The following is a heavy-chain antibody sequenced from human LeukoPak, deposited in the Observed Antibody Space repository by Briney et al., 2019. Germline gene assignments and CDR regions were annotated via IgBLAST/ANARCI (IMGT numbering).Heavy chain of an antibody. J-gene: IGHJ6*03. CDR1: GYTFTGYY. V-gene: IGHV1-2*06. Sequence: ASVKVSCKASGYTFTGYYMHWVRQAPGQGLELKGRINPNSGGTNYAQKFQGRVTMTSDTSISTAYMELSRLRSDDTAVYYCARSPVYYYYYMDVWGKGTTVTVSS. CDR2: INPNSGGT. CDR3: ARSPVYYYYYMDV.